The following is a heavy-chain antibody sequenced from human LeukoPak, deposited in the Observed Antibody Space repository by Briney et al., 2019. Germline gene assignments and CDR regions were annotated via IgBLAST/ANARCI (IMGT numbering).Heavy chain of an antibody. CDR2: ISAYNGNT. D-gene: IGHD6-13*01. CDR1: GYTFNRYG. V-gene: IGHV1-18*01. CDR3: ARIAAAEKSSYYYYMDV. J-gene: IGHJ6*03. Sequence: ASVKVSCKASGYTFNRYGMNWVRQAPGQGLEWMGWISAYNGNTNYAQKLQGRVTMTTDTSTSTAYMELRSLRSDDTAVYYCARIAAAEKSSYYYYMDVWGKGTTVTVSS.